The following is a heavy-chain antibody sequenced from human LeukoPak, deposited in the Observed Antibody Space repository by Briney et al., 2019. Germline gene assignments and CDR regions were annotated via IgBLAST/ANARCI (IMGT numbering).Heavy chain of an antibody. Sequence: SETLSLTCTVSGGSISSSDHYWGWIRQPPGEGLEWIGSLFYSGTAYYNPSLGGRVAISADTSRTRFSLKLNSVTAADTAVYYCVRVVMATSYFDNWGQGTLVTVSS. J-gene: IGHJ4*02. D-gene: IGHD5-24*01. CDR3: VRVVMATSYFDN. CDR2: LFYSGTA. V-gene: IGHV4-39*07. CDR1: GGSISSSDHY.